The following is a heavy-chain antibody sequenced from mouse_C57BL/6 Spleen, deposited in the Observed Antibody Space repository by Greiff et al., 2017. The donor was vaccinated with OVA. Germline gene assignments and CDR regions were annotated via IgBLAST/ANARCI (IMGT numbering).Heavy chain of an antibody. V-gene: IGHV1-50*01. J-gene: IGHJ1*03. D-gene: IGHD3-2*02. Sequence: QVQLQQPGAELVKPGASVKLSCKASGYTFTSYWMQWVKQRPGQGLEWIGEIDPSDSYTNYNQKFKGKATLTVDTSSSTAYMQLSSLTSEDSAVYYCARWAAQAGDWYFDVWGTGTTVTVSS. CDR3: ARWAAQAGDWYFDV. CDR2: IDPSDSYT. CDR1: GYTFTSYW.